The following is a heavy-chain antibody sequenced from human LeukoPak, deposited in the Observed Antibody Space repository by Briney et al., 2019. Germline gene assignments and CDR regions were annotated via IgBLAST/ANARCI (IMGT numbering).Heavy chain of an antibody. D-gene: IGHD4-17*01. J-gene: IGHJ4*02. CDR3: ARDDYGVGY. V-gene: IGHV3-64*01. CDR1: GFTFSSYA. Sequence: GGSLRLSCAASGFTFSSYAMHWVRQAPGKGLEYVSAISSNGGSTYYANSVKGRFTISRDNSKNTLYLQMGSLRAEDMAVYYCARDDYGVGYWGQGTLVTVSS. CDR2: ISSNGGST.